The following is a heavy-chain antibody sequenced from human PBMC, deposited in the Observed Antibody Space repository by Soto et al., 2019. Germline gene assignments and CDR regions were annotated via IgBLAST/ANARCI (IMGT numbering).Heavy chain of an antibody. V-gene: IGHV1-69*01. J-gene: IGHJ6*02. CDR2: IIPIFGTA. D-gene: IGHD2-15*01. CDR3: ASECSGGSCYTELSMDV. CDR1: GGTFSSYA. Sequence: QVQLVQSGAEVKKPGSSVKVSCKASGGTFSSYAISWVRQAPGQGLEWMGGIIPIFGTANYAQKFQGRVTITADESTSTAYMELSSLRSEDTAVYYCASECSGGSCYTELSMDVWGQGTTVTVSS.